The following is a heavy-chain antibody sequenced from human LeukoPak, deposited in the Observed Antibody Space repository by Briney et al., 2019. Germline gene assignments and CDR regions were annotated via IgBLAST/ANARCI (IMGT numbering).Heavy chain of an antibody. V-gene: IGHV1-8*01. CDR3: ARGRAYYYDSSGLAPDY. CDR2: MNPNSGNT. J-gene: IGHJ4*02. CDR1: GYTFTSYD. Sequence: ASVKVSCKASGYTFTSYDINWVRQATGQGLEWMGLMNPNSGNTGYAQKFQGRVTMTRNTSISTAYMELSSLRSEDTAVYYCARGRAYYYDSSGLAPDYWGQGTLVTVSS. D-gene: IGHD3-22*01.